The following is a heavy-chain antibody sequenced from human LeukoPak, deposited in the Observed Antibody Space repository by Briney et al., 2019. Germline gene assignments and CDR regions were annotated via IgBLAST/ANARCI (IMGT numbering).Heavy chain of an antibody. CDR3: ARGGSILFYYDSSGQFDY. CDR2: INPNSGGT. J-gene: IGHJ4*02. V-gene: IGHV1-2*02. D-gene: IGHD3-22*01. Sequence: ASVTVSCKASGYTFTGYYMHWVRQAPGQGLEWMGWINPNSGGTNYAQKFQGRVTMTRDTSISTAYMELSRLRSDDTAVYYCARGGSILFYYDSSGQFDYWGQGTLVTVSS. CDR1: GYTFTGYY.